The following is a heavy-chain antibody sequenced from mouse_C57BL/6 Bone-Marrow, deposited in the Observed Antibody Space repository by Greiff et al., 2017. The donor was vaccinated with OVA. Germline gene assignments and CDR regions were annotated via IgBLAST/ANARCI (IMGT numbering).Heavy chain of an antibody. J-gene: IGHJ3*01. V-gene: IGHV1-19*01. CDR3: ARWLLRLAY. CDR2: INPYNGGT. CDR1: GYTFTDYY. D-gene: IGHD2-3*01. Sequence: EVQLVESGPVLVKPGASVKMSCKASGYTFTDYYMNWVKQSHGKSLEWIGVINPYNGGTSYNQKFKGKATLTVDKSSSTAYMELNSLTSEDSAVYYCARWLLRLAYWGQGTLVTVSA.